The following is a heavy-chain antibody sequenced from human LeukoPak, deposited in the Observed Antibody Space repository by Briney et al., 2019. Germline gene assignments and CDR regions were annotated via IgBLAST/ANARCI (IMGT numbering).Heavy chain of an antibody. Sequence: ASVKVSCKAAGYTFTSYYIHWVRQAPGQGLEWMGVINVSGGGTTYAQRFQGRVTMTRDTSTSTVYMELSSLRSDDTAVYYCARDVYGLDVWGQGTTVTVSS. CDR1: GYTFTSYY. CDR3: ARDVYGLDV. CDR2: INVSGGGT. J-gene: IGHJ6*02. V-gene: IGHV1-46*01.